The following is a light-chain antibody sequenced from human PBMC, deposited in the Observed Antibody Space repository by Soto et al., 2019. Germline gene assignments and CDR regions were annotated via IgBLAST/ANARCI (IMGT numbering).Light chain of an antibody. Sequence: EIVMTHSPDTLSLSPGERASLSFSSSQSVSSNLAWYQQIPGQAPRLLIYGASATATGIPARFSGSGSGTEFTLTISSLQSEDFAVYYCQHYNNWPLTFGQGTKVDIK. J-gene: IGKJ1*01. CDR2: GAS. CDR1: QSVSSN. V-gene: IGKV3-15*01. CDR3: QHYNNWPLT.